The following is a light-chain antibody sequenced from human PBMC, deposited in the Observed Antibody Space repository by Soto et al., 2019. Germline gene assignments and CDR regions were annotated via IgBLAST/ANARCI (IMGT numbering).Light chain of an antibody. CDR1: QGISSY. J-gene: IGKJ1*01. V-gene: IGKV1-9*01. CDR2: AAS. CDR3: QQLNSYRT. Sequence: IQLSQSPSSLSASVGDRVTITCRASQGISSYLAWYQQKPGKAPKLLIYAASTLQSGVPSRFSGSGSGTDFTLTISSLQPEDFATYYCQQLNSYRTFGQGTKVEIK.